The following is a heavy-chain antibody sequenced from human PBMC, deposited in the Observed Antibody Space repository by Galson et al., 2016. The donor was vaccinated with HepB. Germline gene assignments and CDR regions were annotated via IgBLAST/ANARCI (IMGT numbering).Heavy chain of an antibody. Sequence: SLRLSCAGSGLSLSPYAMSWGRQAPGKGLEWVSGISASGGSKTYADSVRGRFIISRDNSNNKLFLQMNSLTTEDTAIYFCAKDRLSGHGDYSWGIFDILGRGTEVTVSS. V-gene: IGHV3-23*01. CDR2: ISASGGSK. CDR1: GLSLSPYA. J-gene: IGHJ3*02. D-gene: IGHD4-17*01. CDR3: AKDRLSGHGDYSWGIFDI.